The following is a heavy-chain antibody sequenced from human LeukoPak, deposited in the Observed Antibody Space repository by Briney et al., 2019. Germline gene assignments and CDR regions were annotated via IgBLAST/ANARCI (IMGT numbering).Heavy chain of an antibody. D-gene: IGHD3-10*01. CDR3: TRTESYYYGSGSYSLDY. J-gene: IGHJ4*02. CDR1: GFTFGDYA. CDR2: ISSKAYGGTT. V-gene: IGHV3-49*04. Sequence: PGRSLRLSCTASGFTFGDYAMSWVRQAPGKGLEWVGFISSKAYGGTTEYAASVKGRFTISRDDSKSIAYLQMNSLKTEDTAVYYCTRTESYYYGSGSYSLDYWGQGTLVTVSS.